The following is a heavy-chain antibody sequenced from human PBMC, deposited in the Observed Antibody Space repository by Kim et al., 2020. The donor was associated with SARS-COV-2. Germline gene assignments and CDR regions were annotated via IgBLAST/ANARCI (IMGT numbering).Heavy chain of an antibody. CDR2: IYYSGST. D-gene: IGHD2-2*01. CDR1: GGSISSSSYY. Sequence: SETLSLTCTVSGGSISSSSYYWGWIRQPPGKGLEWIGSIYYSGSTYYNPSLKSRVTISVDTSKNQFSLKLSSVTAADTAVYYCASPIVVVPAAMKDVWG. J-gene: IGHJ6*03. V-gene: IGHV4-39*01. CDR3: ASPIVVVPAAMKDV.